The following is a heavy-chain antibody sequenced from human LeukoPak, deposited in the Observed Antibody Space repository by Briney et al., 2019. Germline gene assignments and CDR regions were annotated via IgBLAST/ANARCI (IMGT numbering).Heavy chain of an antibody. V-gene: IGHV3-48*03. CDR1: GFTFSSYE. J-gene: IGHJ6*02. Sequence: GESLKISCAASGFTFSSYEVNWVRQAPGKGLEWVSYISSSGSSIYYADSVKGRFTISRDNAKNSLYLQMNSLRAEDTAVYYCARDPRCSSMSCYRSSFYGMDVWGQGTTVTVSS. CDR3: ARDPRCSSMSCYRSSFYGMDV. D-gene: IGHD2-2*01. CDR2: ISSSGSSI.